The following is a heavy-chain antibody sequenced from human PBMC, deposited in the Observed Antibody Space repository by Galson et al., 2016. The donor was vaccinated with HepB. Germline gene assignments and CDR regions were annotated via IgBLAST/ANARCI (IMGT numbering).Heavy chain of an antibody. D-gene: IGHD2-15*01. CDR1: GGSISSNY. CDR2: IDYSGIT. CDR3: ATQYCSTTSCDSPGYYGLDV. Sequence: SETLSLTCTVSGGSISSNYWSWIRQPPGKRLEWIGYIDYSGITNYNPSLKSRVTISVDTSKNQFSLKLSSVTAADTALYYCATQYCSTTSCDSPGYYGLDVWGQGTTVTVSS. J-gene: IGHJ6*02. V-gene: IGHV4-59*08.